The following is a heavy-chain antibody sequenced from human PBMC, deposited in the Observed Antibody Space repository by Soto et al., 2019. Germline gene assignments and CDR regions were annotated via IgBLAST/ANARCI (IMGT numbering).Heavy chain of an antibody. CDR2: MNPNSGNT. V-gene: IGHV1-8*01. CDR3: ARDRYSSGNWFDP. D-gene: IGHD6-19*01. Sequence: QVQLVQSGAEVKKPGASVKVSCKASGYTFTSYDINWVRQATGQGLEWMGWMNPNSGNTGYAQKFQGRVTMPMNTAISTAYMELSSLRSEDTAVYYYARDRYSSGNWFDPWGQGTLVTVS. J-gene: IGHJ5*02. CDR1: GYTFTSYD.